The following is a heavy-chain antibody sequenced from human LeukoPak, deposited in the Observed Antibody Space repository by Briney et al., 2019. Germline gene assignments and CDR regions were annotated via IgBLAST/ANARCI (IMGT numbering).Heavy chain of an antibody. Sequence: PSQTLSLTCTVSGGSISSGDFYWSWIRQPPGKGLEWIGYIYYGGSTYTNPSLKSRVTISVDTSKNQFSLKLISVTAADTAVYYCARAGTNWLDSDYWGQGTLVTVSS. CDR3: ARAGTNWLDSDY. J-gene: IGHJ4*02. D-gene: IGHD1-1*01. CDR2: IYYGGST. CDR1: GGSISSGDFY. V-gene: IGHV4-30-4*01.